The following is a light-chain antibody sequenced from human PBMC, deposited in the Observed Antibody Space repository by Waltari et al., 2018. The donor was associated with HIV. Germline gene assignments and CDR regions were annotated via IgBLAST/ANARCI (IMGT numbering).Light chain of an antibody. CDR1: SPNIGNTF. V-gene: IGLV1-51*01. CDR2: DNN. CDR3: GTWDSSLSVWV. J-gene: IGLJ3*02. Sequence: QSVLTQPPSVSAAPGQQVTISCSGSSPNIGNTFVSWYQQLPGTAPKLLIYDNNKRPSGIPDRFSGSKSGTSATLGITGLQTGDEADYYCGTWDSSLSVWVFGGGTNLTVL.